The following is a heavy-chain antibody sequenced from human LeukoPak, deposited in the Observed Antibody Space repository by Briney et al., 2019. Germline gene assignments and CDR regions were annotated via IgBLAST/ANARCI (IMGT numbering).Heavy chain of an antibody. J-gene: IGHJ4*02. V-gene: IGHV3-11*04. CDR1: GFSLSDYY. Sequence: GGSLRLSCAASGFSLSDYYMSWIRQAPGKGLEWISYISSSDSTIHYADSVKGRFTISRDNAKNALYVQMTSLRAEDTAVYYCAKDEGYNYGWFYFDYWGQGTLVIVSS. CDR2: ISSSDSTI. D-gene: IGHD5-18*01. CDR3: AKDEGYNYGWFYFDY.